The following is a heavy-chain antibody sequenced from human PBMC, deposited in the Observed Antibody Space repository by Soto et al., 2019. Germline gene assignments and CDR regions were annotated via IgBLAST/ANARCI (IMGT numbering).Heavy chain of an antibody. V-gene: IGHV5-10-1*01. CDR1: GYNLDNYW. D-gene: IGHD3-16*01. J-gene: IGHJ5*02. Sequence: ESMKIWCKTSGYNLDNYWIIWVRQIPGKGLEWMGRVDPSDSYVNYSPSFQGHIAISIDKSINTAYLQWSSLKASDTAIYYCARPQGGTDWLDPWGQGTLVTVSS. CDR3: ARPQGGTDWLDP. CDR2: VDPSDSYV.